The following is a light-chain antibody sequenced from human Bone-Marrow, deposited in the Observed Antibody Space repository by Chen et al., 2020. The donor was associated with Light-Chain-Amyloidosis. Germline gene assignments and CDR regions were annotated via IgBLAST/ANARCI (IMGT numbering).Light chain of an antibody. V-gene: IGLV3-25*03. Sequence: SYELTQPPPVAVSPGQTARVTCSGDALPKQNAYWYQQKPGQAPVLVIYQDTERPSGIPERFSGSSSGTTVTLTISGVQAEDEADYYCQSADSSGTYWVFGGGTELTVL. CDR2: QDT. CDR3: QSADSSGTYWV. J-gene: IGLJ3*02. CDR1: ALPKQN.